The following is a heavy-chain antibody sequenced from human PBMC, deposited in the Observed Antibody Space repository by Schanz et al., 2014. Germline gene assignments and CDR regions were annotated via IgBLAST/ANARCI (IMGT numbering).Heavy chain of an antibody. CDR3: AKVDRTRYYAMDV. CDR2: IIPILGIT. V-gene: IGHV1-69*04. Sequence: QGQLVQSGAEVKKPGASVKVSCKASGYPFSNYGISWLRQAPGQGLEWMGRIIPILGITNVAQTFQDRVTITADKSTSTVYMEVSGLRSEDTAVYYCAKVDRTRYYAMDVWGQGTTVTVSS. J-gene: IGHJ6*02. CDR1: GYPFSNYG. D-gene: IGHD3-9*01.